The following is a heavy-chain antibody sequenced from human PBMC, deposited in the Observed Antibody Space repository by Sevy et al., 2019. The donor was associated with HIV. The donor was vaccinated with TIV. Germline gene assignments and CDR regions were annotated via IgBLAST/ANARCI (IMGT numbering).Heavy chain of an antibody. V-gene: IGHV1-8*01. J-gene: IGHJ5*02. D-gene: IGHD1-20*01. CDR1: GYTFTSYD. CDR3: AIGIPGNFFS. CDR2: MNPNSGNT. Sequence: ASVKVSCKASGYTFTSYDISWVRQAPGQGFEWMGWMNPNSGNTGYAQKFQGGVTMTRNTSIGTAYMELSSLRSEDTAVYYCAIGIPGNFFSSGQGTLVTVSS.